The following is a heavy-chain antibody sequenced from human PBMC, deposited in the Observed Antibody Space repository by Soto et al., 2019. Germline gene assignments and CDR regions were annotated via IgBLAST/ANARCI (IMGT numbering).Heavy chain of an antibody. Sequence: QVQLQESGPGLVKPSETLSLTCTVSGGSISSYYWSWIRQPPGKGLEWIGYIYYSGSTNYNPSLKSRVTISVDTSKNPFSLQLSSVTAADTAVYYCARDLRAAVAVDAFDIWGQGTMVTVSS. D-gene: IGHD6-19*01. CDR3: ARDLRAAVAVDAFDI. V-gene: IGHV4-59*01. J-gene: IGHJ3*02. CDR1: GGSISSYY. CDR2: IYYSGST.